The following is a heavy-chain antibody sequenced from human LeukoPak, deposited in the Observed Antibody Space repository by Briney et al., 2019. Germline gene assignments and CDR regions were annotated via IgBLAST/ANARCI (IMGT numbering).Heavy chain of an antibody. J-gene: IGHJ4*02. CDR3: ARGPTVLRYFDWLPQH. D-gene: IGHD3-9*01. V-gene: IGHV4-34*01. CDR2: INHSGST. Sequence: SETLSLTCAVCGGSFSGYYWSWIRQPPGKGLEWIGEINHSGSTNYNPSLKSRVTISVDTSKNQFSLKLSSVTAADTAVYYCARGPTVLRYFDWLPQHWGQGTLVTVSS. CDR1: GGSFSGYY.